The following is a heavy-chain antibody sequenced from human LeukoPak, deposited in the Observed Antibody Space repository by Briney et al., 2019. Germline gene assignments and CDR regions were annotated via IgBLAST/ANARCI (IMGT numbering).Heavy chain of an antibody. J-gene: IGHJ4*02. Sequence: SETLSLTCTVSGGSISSGGYFWSWIRQPVGKGLEWIGRIYNAGSTNYNPSLQSRVTISLDTSKNQFSLRLSFVTAAGTAVYYCARDRGATLDYWGQGTLVTVSS. CDR3: ARDRGATLDY. V-gene: IGHV4-61*02. CDR1: GGSISSGGYF. CDR2: IYNAGST. D-gene: IGHD5-12*01.